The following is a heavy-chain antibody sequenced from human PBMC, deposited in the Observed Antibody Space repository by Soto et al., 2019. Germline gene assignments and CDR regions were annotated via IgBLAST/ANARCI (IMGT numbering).Heavy chain of an antibody. CDR3: ASPEDTAMVPSPRGGLYYYYYYGMDV. J-gene: IGHJ6*02. CDR1: GGTFSSYA. Sequence: GASVKVSCKASGGTFSSYAISWVRQAPGQGLEWMGGIIPIFGTANYAQKFQGRVTITADESTSTAYMELSSLRSEDTAVYYCASPEDTAMVPSPRGGLYYYYYYGMDVWGQGTTVTVSS. V-gene: IGHV1-69*13. D-gene: IGHD5-18*01. CDR2: IIPIFGTA.